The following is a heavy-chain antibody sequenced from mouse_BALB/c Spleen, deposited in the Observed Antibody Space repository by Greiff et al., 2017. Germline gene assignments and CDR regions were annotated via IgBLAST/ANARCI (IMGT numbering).Heavy chain of an antibody. Sequence: EVMLVESGGGLVQPGGSRKLSCAASGFTFSSFGMHWVRQAPEKGLEWVAYISSGSSTIYYADTVKGRFTISRDNPKNTLFLQMTSLRSEDTAMYYCARLGSYFDYWGQGTTRTVSS. CDR2: ISSGSSTI. CDR1: GFTFSSFG. D-gene: IGHD4-1*01. V-gene: IGHV5-17*02. J-gene: IGHJ2*01. CDR3: ARLGSYFDY.